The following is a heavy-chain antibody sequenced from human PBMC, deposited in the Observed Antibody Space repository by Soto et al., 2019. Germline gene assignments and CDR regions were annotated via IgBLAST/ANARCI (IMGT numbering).Heavy chain of an antibody. V-gene: IGHV3-30*18. Sequence: QVQLVESGGGEVQPGRSLRLSCAASGFTFSSYGMHWVRQAPGKGLEWVAVISYDGSNKYYADSVKGRFTISRDNSKNTLYVQMNSLRAEDTAVYYCAKSPRPRSWAGIDIWGKGTMVTVSS. J-gene: IGHJ3*02. CDR3: AKSPRPRSWAGIDI. D-gene: IGHD6-19*01. CDR2: ISYDGSNK. CDR1: GFTFSSYG.